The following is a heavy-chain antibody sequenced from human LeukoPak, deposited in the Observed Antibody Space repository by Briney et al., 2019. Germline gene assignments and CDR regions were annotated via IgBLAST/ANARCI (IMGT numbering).Heavy chain of an antibody. Sequence: ASVKVSCKVSGYTLTELSMNWVRQAPGKGLEWMGGFDPEDGETIYAQKFQGRVTMTEDTSTDAAYMELSSLRSEDTAVYYCATSSLTEQTPTTSEYFQHWGQGTLVTVSS. J-gene: IGHJ1*01. CDR2: FDPEDGET. CDR1: GYTLTELS. V-gene: IGHV1-24*01. D-gene: IGHD1-14*01. CDR3: ATSSLTEQTPTTSEYFQH.